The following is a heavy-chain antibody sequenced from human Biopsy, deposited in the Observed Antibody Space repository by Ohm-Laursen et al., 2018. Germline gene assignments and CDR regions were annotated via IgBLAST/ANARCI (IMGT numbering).Heavy chain of an antibody. V-gene: IGHV1-24*01. CDR2: FAPENGKT. CDR3: AADINVWNVNY. D-gene: IGHD1-1*01. Sequence: ASVKVSCKVSGYTLNELSMHWVRQVPGKGLEWMGGFAPENGKTVYAQNFQARVSLTEDTSTDTAYMELRSLRSEDTAVYYCAADINVWNVNYWGQGTQVTVFS. CDR1: GYTLNELS. J-gene: IGHJ4*02.